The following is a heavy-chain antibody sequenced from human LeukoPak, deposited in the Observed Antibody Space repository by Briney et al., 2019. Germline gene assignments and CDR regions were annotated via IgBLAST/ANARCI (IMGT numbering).Heavy chain of an antibody. Sequence: GGSLRLSCAASGFTFSSYSMNWVRQAPGKGLGWVSSISSSSSYIYYADSVKGRFTISRDNAKNSLYLQMNSLRAEDTAVYYCAREAPQSDYGDYSAEPNFDYWGQGTLVTVSS. CDR2: ISSSSSYI. CDR3: AREAPQSDYGDYSAEPNFDY. J-gene: IGHJ4*02. V-gene: IGHV3-21*01. CDR1: GFTFSSYS. D-gene: IGHD4-17*01.